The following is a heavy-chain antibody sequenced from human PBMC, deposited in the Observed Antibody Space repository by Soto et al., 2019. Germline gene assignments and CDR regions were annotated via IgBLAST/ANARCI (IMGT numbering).Heavy chain of an antibody. Sequence: QVQLVQSGAEVKKPGASVKVSCKASGYTFTSYAMHWVRQAPGQRLEWMGWINAGNGNTKYSQKFQGIVTITRHTSASTAYMELSSLRSEDTAVYYCARVRAGIVGGMDVWGQGTTVTVSS. CDR1: GYTFTSYA. CDR3: ARVRAGIVGGMDV. D-gene: IGHD2-15*01. J-gene: IGHJ6*02. CDR2: INAGNGNT. V-gene: IGHV1-3*01.